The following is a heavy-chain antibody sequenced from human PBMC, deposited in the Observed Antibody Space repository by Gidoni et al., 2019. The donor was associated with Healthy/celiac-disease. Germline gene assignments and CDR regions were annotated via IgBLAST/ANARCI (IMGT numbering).Heavy chain of an antibody. CDR3: ARESHDPSYYYYGMDV. CDR1: GGTFGRYA. J-gene: IGHJ6*02. V-gene: IGHV1-69*01. Sequence: QVQLVQSGAEVKKPGSSVKVSCKASGGTFGRYAISWVRQAPGQGLEWMGGIIPIFGTANYAQKFQGRVTITADESTSTAYMELSSLRSEDTAVYYCARESHDPSYYYYGMDVWGQGTTVTVSS. CDR2: IIPIFGTA.